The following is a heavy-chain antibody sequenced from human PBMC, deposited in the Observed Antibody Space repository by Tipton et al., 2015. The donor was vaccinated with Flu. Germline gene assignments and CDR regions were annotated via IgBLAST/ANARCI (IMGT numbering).Heavy chain of an antibody. CDR2: FSASARTT. J-gene: IGHJ4*02. D-gene: IGHD3-22*01. CDR3: AREDGNYYDTSGYSDY. CDR1: GFTFSRYG. V-gene: IGHV3-23*01. Sequence: SLRLSCAVSGFTFSRYGMSWVRQAPGKGLEWVSGFSASARTTYFADSVKGRFTISRDNAKNSLYLQMNSLRAEDTAVYYCAREDGNYYDTSGYSDYWGQGTLVTVSS.